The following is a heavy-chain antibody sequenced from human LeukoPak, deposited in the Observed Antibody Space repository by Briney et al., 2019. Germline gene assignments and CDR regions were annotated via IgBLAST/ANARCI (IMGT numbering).Heavy chain of an antibody. Sequence: GGSLRLSCAASGFSFSVYEMHWVRQAPGKGLEWISDISSSGTTIYYADSVKGQFTISRDNAKNSLYLQMNSLRAEDTAVYYCATLTVATSFDYWGQGTLVTVSS. V-gene: IGHV3-48*03. CDR3: ATLTVATSFDY. CDR1: GFSFSVYE. D-gene: IGHD5-12*01. J-gene: IGHJ4*02. CDR2: ISSSGTTI.